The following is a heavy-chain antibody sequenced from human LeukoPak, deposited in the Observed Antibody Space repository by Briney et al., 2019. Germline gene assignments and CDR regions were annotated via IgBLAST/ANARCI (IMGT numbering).Heavy chain of an antibody. Sequence: GEPLKISFKGSGYRFTSYWIGWGRRMPGKGREGRGIIYPGDSDTRYSPSFQGQVTISADKSISTAYLQWSSLKASDTAMYYCARRGSQTYYDFWSGYYTGEHDAFDIWGQGTMVTVSS. CDR1: GYRFTSYW. CDR2: IYPGDSDT. V-gene: IGHV5-51*01. J-gene: IGHJ3*02. D-gene: IGHD3-3*01. CDR3: ARRGSQTYYDFWSGYYTGEHDAFDI.